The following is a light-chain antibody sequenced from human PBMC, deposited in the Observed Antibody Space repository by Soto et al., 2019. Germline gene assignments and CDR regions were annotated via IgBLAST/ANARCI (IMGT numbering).Light chain of an antibody. CDR3: QRYYDTPVT. Sequence: DIVMTQSPDSLAVSLGERATINCKSSQSVLYNSNNRNYLAWYQQKPGQPPKLLIYWASTRESGVPDRFRGSGSGTHFTLTISSLQAEDLAVYYCQRYYDTPVTFGQGTKVEIK. CDR2: WAS. CDR1: QSVLYNSNNRNY. V-gene: IGKV4-1*01. J-gene: IGKJ1*01.